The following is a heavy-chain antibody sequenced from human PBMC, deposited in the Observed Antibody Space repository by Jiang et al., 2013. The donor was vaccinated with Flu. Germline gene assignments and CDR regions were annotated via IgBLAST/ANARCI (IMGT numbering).Heavy chain of an antibody. Sequence: GSGLVKPSETLSLTCTVSDGSISLYYWSWIRQPPGKGLEWIGFISYSGSTNYKPSLKSRVTISADTSKNQLSLKLSSVTAADTAVYYCASTPHPDYGDYVDYWGQGTLVTVSS. CDR1: DGSISLYY. D-gene: IGHD4-17*01. CDR2: ISYSGST. J-gene: IGHJ4*02. V-gene: IGHV4-59*01. CDR3: ASTPHPDYGDYVDY.